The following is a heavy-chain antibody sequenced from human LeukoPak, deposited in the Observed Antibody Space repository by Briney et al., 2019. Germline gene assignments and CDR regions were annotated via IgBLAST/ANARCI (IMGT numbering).Heavy chain of an antibody. J-gene: IGHJ4*02. CDR3: ARVPYYDFWSGYCRGESWTFDY. CDR2: INPNSGGT. CDR1: GYTFTGYY. D-gene: IGHD3-3*01. V-gene: IGHV1-2*02. Sequence: ASVKVSCKAPGYTFTGYYMHWVRQAPGQGLEWMGWINPNSGGTNYAQKFQGRVTMTRDTSISTAYMELSRLRSDDTAVYYCARVPYYDFWSGYCRGESWTFDYWGQGTLVTVSS.